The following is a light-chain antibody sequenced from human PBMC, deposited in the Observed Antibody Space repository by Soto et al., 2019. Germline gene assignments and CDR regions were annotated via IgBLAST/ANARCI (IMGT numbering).Light chain of an antibody. CDR2: AAS. Sequence: AIQMTQSPSSLSASVGDRVTITCRASQGIRNDLGWYQQKPGKAPTLLFYAASSLQSGVPSRFSGIGSGTDFTLTISSLQPGDFATYYCVQDCNYPYTFGQGTKLEMK. CDR3: VQDCNYPYT. V-gene: IGKV1-6*01. CDR1: QGIRND. J-gene: IGKJ2*01.